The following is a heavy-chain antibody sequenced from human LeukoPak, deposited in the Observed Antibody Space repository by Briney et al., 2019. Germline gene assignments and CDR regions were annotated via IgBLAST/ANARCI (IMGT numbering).Heavy chain of an antibody. Sequence: SVGALRLSCAASGFTFSDYWMRGVRAAPGGGGVWVSRIYIDHSRTKHPEGVKRRLHIPRHNAKNTLYLQMNSLRPEDTAVYYCAREITTNGVRYFDYWGQGPLVTVPS. D-gene: IGHD4-11*01. V-gene: IGHV3-74*01. CDR3: AREITTNGVRYFDY. J-gene: IGHJ4*02. CDR1: GFTFSDYW. CDR2: IYIDHSRT.